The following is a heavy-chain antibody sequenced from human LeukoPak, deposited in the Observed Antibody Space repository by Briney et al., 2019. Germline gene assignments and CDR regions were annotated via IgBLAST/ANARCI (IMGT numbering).Heavy chain of an antibody. CDR2: IYYTGNT. Sequence: SETLSFTCTVSGASISSSYWSWIRQPPGKGLEWIGYIYYTGNTNYNPSLKSRVTISVDRSKNQFSLKLSSVTAADTAVYYCARGELRSGFDYWGQGALVTVSS. J-gene: IGHJ4*02. V-gene: IGHV4-59*12. CDR3: ARGELRSGFDY. CDR1: GASISSSY. D-gene: IGHD1-7*01.